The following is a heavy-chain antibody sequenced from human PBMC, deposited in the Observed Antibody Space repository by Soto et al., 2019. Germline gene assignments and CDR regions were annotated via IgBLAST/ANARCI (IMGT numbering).Heavy chain of an antibody. Sequence: PGGTLRLSCAASGFTFSSYAMSWVRQAPGKGLERVSAISGSGGSTYYADTVKGRFTISRDNSKNKPYLQMISFRAEDTAVYYCANHYDFWSGYPDAFDIWGQGTMVTVSS. V-gene: IGHV3-23*01. CDR3: ANHYDFWSGYPDAFDI. D-gene: IGHD3-3*01. J-gene: IGHJ3*02. CDR2: ISGSGGST. CDR1: GFTFSSYA.